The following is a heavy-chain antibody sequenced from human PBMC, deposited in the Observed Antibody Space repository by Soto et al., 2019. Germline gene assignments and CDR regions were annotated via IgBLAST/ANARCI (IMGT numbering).Heavy chain of an antibody. CDR3: AKTGAADPSFDY. Sequence: GGSLRLSCAASGFTFSSYAMSWVRQAPGKGLEWVSAISGSGGSTYYADSVKGRFTISRDNSKNTLYLQMDSLRAEDTAVYYCAKTGAADPSFDYWGQGTLVTVSS. D-gene: IGHD6-13*01. J-gene: IGHJ4*02. CDR2: ISGSGGST. CDR1: GFTFSSYA. V-gene: IGHV3-23*01.